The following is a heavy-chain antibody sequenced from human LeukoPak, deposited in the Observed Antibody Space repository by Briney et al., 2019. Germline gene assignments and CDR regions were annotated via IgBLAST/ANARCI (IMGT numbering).Heavy chain of an antibody. V-gene: IGHV1-46*01. Sequence: ASVKVSCKASGYTFTGYHIHWVRQAPGQGLEWMGIINPSGGSTSYAQKFQGRVTMTRDTSTSTVYMELSSLRSEDTAVYYCARGEVVVAATDYWGQGTLVTVSS. D-gene: IGHD2-15*01. CDR3: ARGEVVVAATDY. J-gene: IGHJ4*02. CDR1: GYTFTGYH. CDR2: INPSGGST.